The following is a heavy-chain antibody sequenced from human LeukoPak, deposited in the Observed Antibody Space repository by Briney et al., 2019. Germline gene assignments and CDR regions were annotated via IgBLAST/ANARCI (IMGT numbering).Heavy chain of an antibody. D-gene: IGHD2-15*01. J-gene: IGHJ4*02. V-gene: IGHV4-4*07. CDR1: GASLSSYF. Sequence: SETLSLTCTVSGASLSSYFWSWIRQPAGKGLEWIGRFYTGGSTHFNTSLKSRLTMSANTSTKQFSLRLRSVTAADTAVYYCARETSRGLDHCGQGILVTVSS. CDR2: FYTGGST. CDR3: ARETSRGLDH.